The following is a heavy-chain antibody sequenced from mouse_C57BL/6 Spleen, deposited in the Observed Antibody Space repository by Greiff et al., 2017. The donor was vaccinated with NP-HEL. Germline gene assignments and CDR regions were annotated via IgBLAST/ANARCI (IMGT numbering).Heavy chain of an antibody. CDR3: ARYDYDRAMDY. CDR1: GYTFTSYW. J-gene: IGHJ4*01. D-gene: IGHD2-4*01. Sequence: QVQLKESGAELVKPGASVKMSCKASGYTFTSYWITWVKQRPGQGLEWIGDLYPGSGSTNYNEKFKSKATLTVDTSSSTAYMQLSSLTSEDSAVYYCARYDYDRAMDYWGQGTSVTVSA. CDR2: LYPGSGST. V-gene: IGHV1-55*01.